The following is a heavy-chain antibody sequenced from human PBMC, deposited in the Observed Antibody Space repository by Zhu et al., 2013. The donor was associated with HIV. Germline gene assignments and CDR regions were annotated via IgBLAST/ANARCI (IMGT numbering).Heavy chain of an antibody. CDR1: GYTFTSYY. Sequence: QVQLVQSGAEVKKPGASVKVSCKASGYTFTSYYMHWVRQAPGQGLEWMGTINPSGGSTSYAQKLQGRVTMTRDTSTSTVYMELSSLRSDDTAVYYCARTPGLGLGYWGQGTLVTVSS. CDR3: ARTPGLGLGY. V-gene: IGHV1-46*04. J-gene: IGHJ4*02. D-gene: IGHD7-27*01. CDR2: INPSGGST.